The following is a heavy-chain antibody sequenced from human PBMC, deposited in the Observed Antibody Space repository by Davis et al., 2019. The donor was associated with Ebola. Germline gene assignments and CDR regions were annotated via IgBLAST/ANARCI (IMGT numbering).Heavy chain of an antibody. CDR1: GFTFSGSS. CDR2: IGTAGDT. J-gene: IGHJ4*02. CDR3: ARARFGELCLDI. D-gene: IGHD3-10*01. V-gene: IGHV3-13*01. Sequence: PGGSLRLSCAASGFTFSGSSVHWVRQATGKGLEWVSAIGTAGDTYYRDSVKGRFTISRENAKNSLYLQMNSLRAGDTAVYYCARARFGELCLDIWGQGTLVTVSS.